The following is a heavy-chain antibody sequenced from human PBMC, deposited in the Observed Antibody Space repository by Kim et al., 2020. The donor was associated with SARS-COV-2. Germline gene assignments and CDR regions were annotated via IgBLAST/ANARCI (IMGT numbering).Heavy chain of an antibody. D-gene: IGHD4-17*01. V-gene: IGHV3-11*05. J-gene: IGHJ4*02. CDR2: ISSSSSYT. CDR1: GFTFSDYY. CDR3: ARDSGNHDYGDTNFDY. Sequence: GGSLRLSCAASGFTFSDYYMSWIRQAPGKGLEWVSYISSSSSYTNYADSVKGRFTISRDNAKNSLYLQMNSLRAEDTAVYYCARDSGNHDYGDTNFDYWGQGTLVTVSS.